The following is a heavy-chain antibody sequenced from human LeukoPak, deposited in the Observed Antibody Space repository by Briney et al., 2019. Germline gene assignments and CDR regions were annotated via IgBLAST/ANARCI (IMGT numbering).Heavy chain of an antibody. V-gene: IGHV3-23*01. CDR3: AKKRSGYYSFDY. CDR1: GFTFNNSA. J-gene: IGHJ4*02. CDR2: ISGSGGTT. Sequence: GGSLRLFCAASGFTFNNSAMNWVRQAPGKGMEWVSVISGSGGTTYYADSVKGRFTIFRDNSKNTLSLQMNSLRAEDKAVYYCAKKRSGYYSFDYWGQGTLVTVSS. D-gene: IGHD3-22*01.